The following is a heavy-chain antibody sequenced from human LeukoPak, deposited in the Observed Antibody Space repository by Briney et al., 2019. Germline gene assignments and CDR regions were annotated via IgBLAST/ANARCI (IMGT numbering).Heavy chain of an antibody. CDR1: GYTFTGYY. CDR2: IHPNSGVT. V-gene: IGHV1-2*02. D-gene: IGHD3-22*01. CDR3: ARALYYDSSGYYSSSYYYFQH. J-gene: IGHJ1*01. Sequence: ASVKVSCKASGYTFTGYYVHWARQAPGQGLEWMGWIHPNSGVTNSAQKLQGRVTMTRDTSISTAYMELSRLRSDDTAEYYCARALYYDSSGYYSSSYYYFQHWGQGTLVTVSS.